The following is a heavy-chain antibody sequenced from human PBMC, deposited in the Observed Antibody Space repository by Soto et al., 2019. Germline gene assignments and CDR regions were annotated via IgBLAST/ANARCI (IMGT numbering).Heavy chain of an antibody. V-gene: IGHV3-21*01. D-gene: IGHD3-10*01. Sequence: EVQLVESGGGLVKPGGSLRLSCAASGFTFSSYSMNWVRQAPGKGLEWVSSISSSSSYIYYADSVKGRFTISRDNAKNSLHLQMNSQRAEDTALYYYARDRGGDLNAFDTWGQGTMVTVPS. CDR1: GFTFSSYS. CDR3: ARDRGGDLNAFDT. J-gene: IGHJ3*02. CDR2: ISSSSSYI.